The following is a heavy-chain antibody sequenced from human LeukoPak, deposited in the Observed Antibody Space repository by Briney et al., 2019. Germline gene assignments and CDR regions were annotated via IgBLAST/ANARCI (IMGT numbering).Heavy chain of an antibody. CDR1: GFTFSSYS. CDR3: ARGGYCSSTSCSAYNWFDP. Sequence: KPGGYLRLSYAASGFTFSSYSMNWVRQAPGKGLEWVSSISSSSSYIYYADSVKGRFTISRNNAKNSLYLQMNSLRAEDTAVYYCARGGYCSSTSCSAYNWFDPWGQGTLVTVSS. V-gene: IGHV3-21*01. CDR2: ISSSSSYI. D-gene: IGHD2-2*01. J-gene: IGHJ5*02.